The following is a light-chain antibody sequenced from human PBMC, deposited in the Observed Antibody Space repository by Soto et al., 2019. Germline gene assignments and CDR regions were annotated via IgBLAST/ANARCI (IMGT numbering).Light chain of an antibody. CDR1: RYNIGSNT. CDR2: RDH. V-gene: IGLV1-44*01. CDR3: AAWDDSLNGYVV. Sequence: QSVLTQPPSASGTPGQRVTISCSGSRYNIGSNTVNWYQQVPGTAPRLLIHRDHQRPSGVPDRFSGSKSGTSASLAISDLQSEDEADYYCAAWDDSLNGYVVFGGGTKLTVL. J-gene: IGLJ2*01.